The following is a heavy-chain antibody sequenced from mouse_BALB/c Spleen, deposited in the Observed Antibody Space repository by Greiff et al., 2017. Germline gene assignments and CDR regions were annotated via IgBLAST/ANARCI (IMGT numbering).Heavy chain of an antibody. D-gene: IGHD1-2*01. J-gene: IGHJ4*01. Sequence: VQVVESGPGLVAPSQSLSITCTVSGFSLTSYGVHWVRQPPGKGLEWLGVIWAGGSTNYNSALMSRLSISKDNSKSQVFLKMNSLQTDDTAMYYCARDGIHYYGLYWGQGTSVTVSS. CDR1: GFSLTSYG. CDR2: IWAGGST. CDR3: ARDGIHYYGLY. V-gene: IGHV2-9*02.